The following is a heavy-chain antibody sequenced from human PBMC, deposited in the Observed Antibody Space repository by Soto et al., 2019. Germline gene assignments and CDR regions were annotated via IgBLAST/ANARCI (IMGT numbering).Heavy chain of an antibody. D-gene: IGHD3-3*01. V-gene: IGHV4-59*01. CDR2: IYNTGRP. CDR1: GAAISDYY. J-gene: IGHJ3*02. Sequence: QVQLQESGPGLVKPSETLSLTCSVSGAAISDYYWTWIRQPPGEGLEWIGHIYNTGRPTYSPSLKSRGTISVDKSNNQFSLNLSTVTAADTAVYFCARFLRSGSHWSAFDIWGQGTKVTVSP. CDR3: ARFLRSGSHWSAFDI.